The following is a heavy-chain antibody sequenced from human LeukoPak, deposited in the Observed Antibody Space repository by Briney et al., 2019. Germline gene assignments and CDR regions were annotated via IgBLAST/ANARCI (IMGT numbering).Heavy chain of an antibody. V-gene: IGHV3-48*02. CDR3: ARGIAAVFDY. CDR1: GFTFSSYT. J-gene: IGHJ4*02. D-gene: IGHD6-13*01. Sequence: GGSLRLSCAASGFTFSSYTMNWVRQAPGKGLEWVSYISSSSSTIYYADSVKGQFTISRDNAKNSLYLQMSSLRDEDTAVYYCARGIAAVFDYWGQGTLVTVSS. CDR2: ISSSSSTI.